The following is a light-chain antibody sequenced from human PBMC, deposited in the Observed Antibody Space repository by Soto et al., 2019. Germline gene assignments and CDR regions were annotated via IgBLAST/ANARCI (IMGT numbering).Light chain of an antibody. V-gene: IGLV2-14*01. CDR1: SSDVGGYNY. CDR2: EVS. J-gene: IGLJ3*02. CDR3: SSYTTSGTPV. Sequence: QSALTQPASVSGSPGQSITISCTGTSSDVGGYNYLSWYQQHPGKAPRVMIYEVSNRPSGVSNRFSGSKSGNTASPTISGLQAEDEADYFCSSYTTSGTPVFGGGTKLTVL.